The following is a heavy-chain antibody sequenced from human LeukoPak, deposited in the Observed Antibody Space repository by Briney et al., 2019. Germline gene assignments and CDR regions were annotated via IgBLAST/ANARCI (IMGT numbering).Heavy chain of an antibody. V-gene: IGHV3-30*01. D-gene: IGHD1-1*01. CDR3: ARDGHWRTVTYYYYYMDV. CDR2: ISYDGSNK. J-gene: IGHJ6*03. Sequence: GGSLRLSCAASGFTFSSYAMHWVRQAPGKGLEWVAVISYDGSNKYYADSVKGRFTISRDNSKNTLYLQMNSLRAEDTAVYYCARDGHWRTVTYYYYYMDVWGKGTTVTVSS. CDR1: GFTFSSYA.